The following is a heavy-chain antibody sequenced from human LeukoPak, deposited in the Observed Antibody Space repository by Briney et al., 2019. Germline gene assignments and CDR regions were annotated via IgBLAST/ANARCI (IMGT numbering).Heavy chain of an antibody. Sequence: PSETLSLTCTVSGGSISSYYWSWIRQPAGKGLEWIGRNYTSGSTNYNPSLKSRVTMSVDTSKNQFSLKLSSVTAADTAVYYCARGGVVTTDPYYYYYYMDVWGKGTTVTVSS. CDR1: GGSISSYY. D-gene: IGHD4-11*01. CDR3: ARGGVVTTDPYYYYYYMDV. CDR2: NYTSGST. V-gene: IGHV4-4*07. J-gene: IGHJ6*03.